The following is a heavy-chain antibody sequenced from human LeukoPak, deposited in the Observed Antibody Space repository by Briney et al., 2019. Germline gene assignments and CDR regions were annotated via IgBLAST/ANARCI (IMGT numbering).Heavy chain of an antibody. D-gene: IGHD1-26*01. J-gene: IGHJ4*02. CDR3: ARDSIVGAT. CDR1: GGSVSSGSYY. CDR2: IYYSGST. V-gene: IGHV4-31*03. Sequence: PSETLSLTCTVSGGSVSSGSYYWSWIRQHPGKGLEWVGYIYYSGSTYYNPSLKSRVTISVDTSKNQFSLKLSSVTAADTAVYYCARDSIVGATWGQGTLVTVSS.